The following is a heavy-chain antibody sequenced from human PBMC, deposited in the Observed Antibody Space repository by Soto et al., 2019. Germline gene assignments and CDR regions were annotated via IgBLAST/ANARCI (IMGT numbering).Heavy chain of an antibody. CDR1: GFTFSSYE. Sequence: GGSLRLSCSASGFTFSSYEMNWVRQAPGKGLEWVSYISSSGSTIYYADSVKGRFTISRDNAKNSLYLQMNSLRAEDTAVYYCARDDDFWSGTYYYYYGMDVWGQGTTVTVS. CDR3: ARDDDFWSGTYYYYYGMDV. V-gene: IGHV3-48*03. D-gene: IGHD3-3*01. J-gene: IGHJ6*02. CDR2: ISSSGSTI.